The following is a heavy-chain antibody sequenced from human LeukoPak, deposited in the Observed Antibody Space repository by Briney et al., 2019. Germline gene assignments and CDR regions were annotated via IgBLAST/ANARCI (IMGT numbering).Heavy chain of an antibody. CDR1: GYTFTGYY. D-gene: IGHD3-10*01. Sequence: ASVKVSCKASGYTFTGYYMHWVRQAPGQGLEWMGWINPNSGGTNYAQKFQGRVTMTRDTSISTAYMELSRLSSDDTAVYYCARGALEYYYGSGSDFDYWGQGTLVTVSS. CDR2: INPNSGGT. J-gene: IGHJ4*02. V-gene: IGHV1-2*02. CDR3: ARGALEYYYGSGSDFDY.